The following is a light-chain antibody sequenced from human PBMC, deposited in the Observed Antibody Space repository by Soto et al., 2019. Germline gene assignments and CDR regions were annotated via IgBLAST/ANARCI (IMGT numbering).Light chain of an antibody. CDR1: QTVSSNS. CDR3: QLYGSSART. J-gene: IGKJ1*01. Sequence: EIVLTQSPGTLSLSPGERATLSCRASQTVSSNSLAWYHQKPGQAPRLLIYGASSRATGIPDRFSGSGSGTDFTLTISRLXPEDFAVYYCQLYGSSARTFGQGTKVEIK. CDR2: GAS. V-gene: IGKV3-20*01.